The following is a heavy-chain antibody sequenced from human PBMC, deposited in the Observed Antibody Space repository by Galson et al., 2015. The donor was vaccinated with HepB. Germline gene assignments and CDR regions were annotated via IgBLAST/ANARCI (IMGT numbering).Heavy chain of an antibody. CDR2: IYYSGST. V-gene: IGHV4-59*01. CDR1: GGSISSYY. J-gene: IGHJ5*02. D-gene: IGHD3-10*01. CDR3: ARELVVRGGLTTRRFDP. Sequence: LSLTCTVSGGSISSYYWSWIRQPPGKGLEWIGYIYYSGSTNYNPSLKSRVTISVDTSKNQFSLKLSSVTAADTAVYYCARELVVRGGLTTRRFDPWGQGTLVTVSS.